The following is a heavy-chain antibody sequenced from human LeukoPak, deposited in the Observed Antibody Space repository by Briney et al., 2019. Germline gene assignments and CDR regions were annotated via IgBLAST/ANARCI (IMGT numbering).Heavy chain of an antibody. CDR1: GGSISSYH. J-gene: IGHJ4*02. CDR3: ARLEYSSSWYKIDY. D-gene: IGHD6-13*01. Sequence: SETLSLTCTVSGGSISSYHWNWIRQPPGKGLEWIGYIYSSGSTNYNPSLESRVAISVDTSKNLFSLKLSSVTAADTAVYYCARLEYSSSWYKIDYWGQGTLVTVSS. CDR2: IYSSGST. V-gene: IGHV4-59*08.